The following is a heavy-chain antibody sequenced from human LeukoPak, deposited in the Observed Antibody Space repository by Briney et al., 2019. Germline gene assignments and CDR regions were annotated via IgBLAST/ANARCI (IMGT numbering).Heavy chain of an antibody. CDR3: AREKIADSSKDY. Sequence: SQTLSLTCTVSGGSISSGSYYWSWIRQPAGKGLEWIGRIYTSGSTNYNPTLKSRVTISVDTSKNQFSLKLSSVTAADTAVYYCAREKIADSSKDYWGQGTLVTVSS. CDR2: IYTSGST. J-gene: IGHJ4*02. V-gene: IGHV4-61*02. D-gene: IGHD3-22*01. CDR1: GGSISSGSYY.